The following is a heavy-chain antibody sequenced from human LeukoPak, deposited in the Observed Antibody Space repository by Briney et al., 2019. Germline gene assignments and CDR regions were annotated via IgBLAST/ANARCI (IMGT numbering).Heavy chain of an antibody. D-gene: IGHD3-3*01. CDR3: AKSVVYYDFWSLPNDY. CDR1: GFAFSTYN. V-gene: IGHV3-21*01. CDR2: ITGPSTYI. Sequence: PGGSLRLSCAASGFAFSTYNMNWVRQAPGKGLEWVSSITGPSTYIYYGDSVKGRFTISRDNSKNTLFLQMNSLRAEDTVVYYCAKSVVYYDFWSLPNDYWGQGTLVTVSS. J-gene: IGHJ4*02.